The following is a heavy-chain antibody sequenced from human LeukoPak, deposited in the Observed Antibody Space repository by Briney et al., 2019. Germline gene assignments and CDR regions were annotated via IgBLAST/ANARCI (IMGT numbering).Heavy chain of an antibody. V-gene: IGHV6-1*01. D-gene: IGHD6-19*01. CDR2: TYDRSKCYN. CDR3: ARIAVAGKGVDYYYGMDV. J-gene: IGHJ6*02. CDR1: GDTFSSNSAA. Sequence: SQTLSLTCAISGDTFSSNSAAWHWDRPSPARGLESLVRTYDRSKCYNDYAVSVKIRITINPDTSKNQFSLQLNSVTPEDTAVYYCARIAVAGKGVDYYYGMDVWGQGTTVTVSS.